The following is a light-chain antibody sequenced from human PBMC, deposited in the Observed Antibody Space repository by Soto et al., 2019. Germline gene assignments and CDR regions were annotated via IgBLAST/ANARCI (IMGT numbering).Light chain of an antibody. CDR1: ISDVGGYNC. CDR3: SSYTSSSNFV. J-gene: IGLJ1*01. CDR2: EVS. V-gene: IGLV2-14*01. Sequence: QSVLTQPASVSGSPGQSITISCTGTISDVGGYNCGSWHQQHPGKAPKLMIYEVSDRPSGVSNRFSGSKSGNTASLTISGLQAEDEADYFCSSYTSSSNFVFGTGTKVTVL.